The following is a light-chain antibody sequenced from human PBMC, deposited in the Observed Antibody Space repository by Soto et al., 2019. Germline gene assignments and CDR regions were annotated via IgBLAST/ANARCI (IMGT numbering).Light chain of an antibody. CDR3: HQTNSVFESS. CDR1: HTINNY. V-gene: IGKV1-39*01. Sequence: DIQLTQSPSSLSASVGDRVTITCRASHTINNYLNWYQQKPGKAPKLLIFGANSLQTGVPSRFSGSGSGTDFTLTISSLQPEDFATYFCHQTNSVFESSFGGGTKVEIK. CDR2: GAN. J-gene: IGKJ4*01.